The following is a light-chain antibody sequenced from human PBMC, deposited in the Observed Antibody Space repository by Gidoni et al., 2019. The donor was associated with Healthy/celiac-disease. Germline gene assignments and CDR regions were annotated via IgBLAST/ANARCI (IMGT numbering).Light chain of an antibody. Sequence: EIVLTQSPGTLSLSPGERATLSCRASQSVSSSYLAWYQQKPGQAPRLLSYGASSRATGIPDRFSGSGSGTDFTLTISRLEPEDFVVYYCQQYGSSPSFGGGTKVEIK. CDR1: QSVSSSY. J-gene: IGKJ4*01. CDR2: GAS. CDR3: QQYGSSPS. V-gene: IGKV3-20*01.